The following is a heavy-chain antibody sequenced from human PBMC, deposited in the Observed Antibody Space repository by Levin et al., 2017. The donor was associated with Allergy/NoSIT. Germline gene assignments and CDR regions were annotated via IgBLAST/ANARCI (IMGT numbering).Heavy chain of an antibody. Sequence: GVSVKVSCAASGFTFSSYAMSWVRQAPGKGLEWVSAISGSGGSTYYADSVKGRFTISRDNSKNTLYLQMNSLRAEDTAVYYCAKDASRIFGVVTPFDYWGQGTLVTVSS. CDR3: AKDASRIFGVVTPFDY. D-gene: IGHD3-3*01. CDR1: GFTFSSYA. J-gene: IGHJ4*02. V-gene: IGHV3-23*01. CDR2: ISGSGGST.